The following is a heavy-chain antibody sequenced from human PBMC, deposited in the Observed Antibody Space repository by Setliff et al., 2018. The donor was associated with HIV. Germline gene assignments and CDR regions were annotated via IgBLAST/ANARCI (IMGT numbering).Heavy chain of an antibody. Sequence: SETLSLTCTVSGGSISTYYWTWVRQPPGKGLEWIGYISTSGSTSYNPSLKSRLTISLDTSKNQFSLKLSSVTAADTAVYYCARQERYCTSADCYRYFNYWGQGTLVTVSS. J-gene: IGHJ4*02. CDR1: GGSISTYY. CDR2: ISTSGST. V-gene: IGHV4-4*09. CDR3: ARQERYCTSADCYRYFNY. D-gene: IGHD2-2*02.